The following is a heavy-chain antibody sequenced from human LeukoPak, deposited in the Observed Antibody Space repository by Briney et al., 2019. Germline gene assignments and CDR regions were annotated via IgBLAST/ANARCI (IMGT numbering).Heavy chain of an antibody. Sequence: KPSETLSLTCTVSGGSISSYYWSWIRQPPGKGLEWIGYIYYSGSTNYNPSLKSRVTISVDTSKNQFSLKLSSVTAADTAVYYCARVGTYSSGWYHWGQGTLVTVSS. J-gene: IGHJ5*02. CDR2: IYYSGST. CDR3: ARVGTYSSGWYH. CDR1: GGSISSYY. D-gene: IGHD6-19*01. V-gene: IGHV4-59*12.